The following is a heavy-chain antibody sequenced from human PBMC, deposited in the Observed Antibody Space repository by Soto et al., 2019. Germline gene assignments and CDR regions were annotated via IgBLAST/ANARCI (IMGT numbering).Heavy chain of an antibody. CDR3: AKDPGLGYCSGGSCYSFDY. CDR1: GFTFSSYA. J-gene: IGHJ4*02. V-gene: IGHV3-23*01. Sequence: GGSLRLSCAASGFTFSSYAMSWVRQAPGKGLEWVSAISGSGGSTYYADSVKGRFTISRDNSKNTLYLQMNGLRAEDTAVYYCAKDPGLGYCSGGSCYSFDYWGQGTLVTVSS. D-gene: IGHD2-15*01. CDR2: ISGSGGST.